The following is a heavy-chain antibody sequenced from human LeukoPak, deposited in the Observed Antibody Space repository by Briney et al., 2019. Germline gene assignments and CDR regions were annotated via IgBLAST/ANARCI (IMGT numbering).Heavy chain of an antibody. J-gene: IGHJ3*02. CDR3: AKDVVLRYFDRTDAFDI. Sequence: GGSLRLSCSASGFTVSSNYMSWVRQAPGKGLEWVSAISGSGGSTYYADSVKGRFTISRDNSKHTLYLQMNSLRAEDTAVYYCAKDVVLRYFDRTDAFDIWGQGTMVTVSS. D-gene: IGHD3-9*01. V-gene: IGHV3-23*01. CDR2: ISGSGGST. CDR1: GFTVSSNY.